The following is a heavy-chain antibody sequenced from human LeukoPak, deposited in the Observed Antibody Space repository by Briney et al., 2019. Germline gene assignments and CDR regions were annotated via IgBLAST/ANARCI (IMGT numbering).Heavy chain of an antibody. J-gene: IGHJ4*02. D-gene: IGHD3-22*01. CDR1: GYTFTSYD. CDR2: MNPNSGNT. Sequence: ASVKVSCKASGYTFTSYDINWVRQATGQGLEWMGWMNPNSGNTGYAQKFQGRVTITRNTSISTAYMELSSLRSEDTAVYYCARVFTMIGEGEDYWGQGTLVTVSS. CDR3: ARVFTMIGEGEDY. V-gene: IGHV1-8*03.